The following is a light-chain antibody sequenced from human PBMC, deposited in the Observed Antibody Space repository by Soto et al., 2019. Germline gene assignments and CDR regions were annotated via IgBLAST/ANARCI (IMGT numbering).Light chain of an antibody. V-gene: IGLV1-47*02. CDR1: TSNIGGTNY. CDR2: SNN. J-gene: IGLJ2*01. Sequence: QPVLTQPPSASGTPGQRVFISCSGSTSNIGGTNYAYWYQQLPGAAPKLLMHSNNLRPSGVPERISGSKSGTSASLAISGLRSEDEAVYYCASWDASLGAVIFGGGTKLTVL. CDR3: ASWDASLGAVI.